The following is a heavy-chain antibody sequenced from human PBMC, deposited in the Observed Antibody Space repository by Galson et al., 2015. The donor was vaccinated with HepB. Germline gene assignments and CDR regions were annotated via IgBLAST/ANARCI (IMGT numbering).Heavy chain of an antibody. Sequence: SLRLSCAASGFTFGDYAMSWVRQAPGKGLEWVGFIRSKGYGGATEYAASVKVRFTISRDDSKSIAYLQMNSLKTEDIAVYYCTRPSRHRFGDLGPLDIWGQGTMVTVSS. CDR3: TRPSRHRFGDLGPLDI. D-gene: IGHD3-10*01. V-gene: IGHV3-49*04. CDR1: GFTFGDYA. CDR2: IRSKGYGGAT. J-gene: IGHJ3*02.